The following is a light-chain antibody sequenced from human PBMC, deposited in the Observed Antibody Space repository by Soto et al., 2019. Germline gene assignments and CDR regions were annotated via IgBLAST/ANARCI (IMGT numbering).Light chain of an antibody. V-gene: IGKV1-5*01. J-gene: IGKJ1*01. CDR1: ESIDNW. CDR3: PQYHTDWT. Sequence: DIQMTQSPSTLSASVGDTVTITCRASESIDNWLAWYQQKPGKAPKLLIFAASTLVRGVPSRFSGRGSGTEFTLTISSLQADDYATFYCPQYHTDWTFGQGTKVDIK. CDR2: AAS.